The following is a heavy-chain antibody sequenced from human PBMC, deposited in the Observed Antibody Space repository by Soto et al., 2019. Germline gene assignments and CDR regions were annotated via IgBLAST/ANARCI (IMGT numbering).Heavy chain of an antibody. V-gene: IGHV3-74*01. Sequence: GGSLRLSCAASGFTFSDYYMSWIRQAPGKGLLWVARINPDGSSTSFADSVKGRFTISRDNAKSTLFLQMNSLRAEDTAVYYCVREAFGLALDYWGLGTLVT. CDR2: INPDGSST. CDR3: VREAFGLALDY. J-gene: IGHJ4*02. CDR1: GFTFSDYY. D-gene: IGHD3-16*01.